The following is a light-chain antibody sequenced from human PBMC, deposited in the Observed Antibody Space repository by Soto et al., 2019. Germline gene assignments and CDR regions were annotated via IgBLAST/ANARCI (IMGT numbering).Light chain of an antibody. CDR3: QQRSNWPIT. Sequence: EFVLTQSPGTLSLSLGESATLSCRARQTVRNNYLAWSQQTPGQATKLLIYDASSRATGIPARCSGRGAGTDFTLTISSLEPDDFTVYYCQQRSNWPITFGQGTRLEIK. J-gene: IGKJ5*01. CDR1: QTVRNNY. V-gene: IGKV3-11*01. CDR2: DAS.